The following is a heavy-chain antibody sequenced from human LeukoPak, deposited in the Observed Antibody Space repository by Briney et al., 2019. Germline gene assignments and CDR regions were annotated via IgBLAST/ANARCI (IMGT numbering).Heavy chain of an antibody. J-gene: IGHJ4*02. Sequence: QPGRSLRLSCAASGFTFDDYAMHWVRQAPGKGLEWVSAISGSGGSTYYADSVKGRFTISRDNSKNTLYLQMNSLRAEDTAVYYCAKEDLAAVAGREGYDYWGQGTLVTVSS. V-gene: IGHV3-23*01. D-gene: IGHD6-19*01. CDR2: ISGSGGST. CDR1: GFTFDDYA. CDR3: AKEDLAAVAGREGYDY.